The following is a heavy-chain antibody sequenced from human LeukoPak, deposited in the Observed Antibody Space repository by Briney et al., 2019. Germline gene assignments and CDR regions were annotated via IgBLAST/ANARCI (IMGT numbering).Heavy chain of an antibody. CDR3: ARLGGGCVRHFDP. D-gene: IGHD6-25*01. CDR1: GVSSSSRNW. J-gene: IGHJ5*02. V-gene: IGHV4-4*02. CDR2: IYPSGNT. Sequence: SETLSLTCAVSGVSSSSRNWWTWVRQPPGKGLEWIGEIYPSGNTDYNPSLKSRVTISVDKSKTHFSLKLTSVTAADTAVYYCARLGGGCVRHFDPWGQGTLVTVSS.